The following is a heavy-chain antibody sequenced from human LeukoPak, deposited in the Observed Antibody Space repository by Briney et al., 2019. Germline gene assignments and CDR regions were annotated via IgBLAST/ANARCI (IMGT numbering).Heavy chain of an antibody. CDR1: GFAFSTYA. J-gene: IGHJ4*02. CDR2: ISVSGGST. V-gene: IGHV3-23*01. D-gene: IGHD6-13*01. CDR3: ARGAVIQYSSSWYSHLFSDF. Sequence: GGSLRLSCAASGFAFSTYAMSWARQAPGKGLEWVSTISVSGGSTYYADSVKGRFTISRDNSKNTLYLQVDSLRAEDTAVYYCARGAVIQYSSSWYSHLFSDFWGQGTLVTVSS.